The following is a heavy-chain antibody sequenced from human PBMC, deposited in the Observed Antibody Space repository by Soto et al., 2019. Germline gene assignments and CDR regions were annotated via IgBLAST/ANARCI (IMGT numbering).Heavy chain of an antibody. Sequence: QVQLVQSGGGVAQPGRSLRLSCVASGFTFSSYAMHWVRQAPGKGLEWVAVISYDGDKKYYADSVKGRFTISRDNSKNPLILQMNSLRVEATAVYYCASNNAHGGWSYGYDYWGQGTLVTVSS. J-gene: IGHJ4*02. D-gene: IGHD5-18*01. CDR1: GFTFSSYA. CDR2: ISYDGDKK. CDR3: ASNNAHGGWSYGYDY. V-gene: IGHV3-30-3*01.